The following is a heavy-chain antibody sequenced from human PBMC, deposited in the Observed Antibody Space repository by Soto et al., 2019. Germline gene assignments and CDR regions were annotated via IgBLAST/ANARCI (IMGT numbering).Heavy chain of an antibody. D-gene: IGHD6-13*01. J-gene: IGHJ5*02. Sequence: SETLSLTCTVSGGSNSRYYWNWIRQSPGKGLEWIGYMSYSGSTTYNPSLKSRVTISLRTSNNQFSLDLNSVTAADTAVYYCARRGYSSTLDTWGQGTMVT. CDR1: GGSNSRYY. CDR3: ARRGYSSTLDT. V-gene: IGHV4-59*01. CDR2: MSYSGST.